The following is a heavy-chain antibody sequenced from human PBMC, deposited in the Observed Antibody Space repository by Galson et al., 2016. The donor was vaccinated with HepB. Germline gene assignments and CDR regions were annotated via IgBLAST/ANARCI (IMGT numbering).Heavy chain of an antibody. D-gene: IGHD3-22*01. Sequence: PALVKPTQTLTLTCTFSGFSLNTSGVAVGWIRQPPGKALEWLALIYWDDEKLYSPPLRSRLTITKDTSKNQVVLTMTNMDPVDTATFYFSVSSKNHDNCAYYYIPFFDYWGHGTLVTVSS. J-gene: IGHJ4*01. V-gene: IGHV2-5*02. CDR3: SVSSKNHDNCAYYYIPFFDY. CDR2: IYWDDEK. CDR1: GFSLNTSGVA.